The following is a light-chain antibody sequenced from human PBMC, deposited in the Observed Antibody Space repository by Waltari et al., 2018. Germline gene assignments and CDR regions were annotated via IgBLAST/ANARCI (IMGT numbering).Light chain of an antibody. CDR2: DVS. CDR3: ASYTSGSTHVA. Sequence: QSALTQPASVSGSPGQSITISCTGTSSDIGAYHYVSWYQQFPGKAPKLIIYDVSKRPSGVSNRFSGSNSGDSASLTISGLQVDDEAHYHCASYTSGSTHVAFGGGTQVTVL. J-gene: IGLJ2*01. CDR1: SSDIGAYHY. V-gene: IGLV2-14*01.